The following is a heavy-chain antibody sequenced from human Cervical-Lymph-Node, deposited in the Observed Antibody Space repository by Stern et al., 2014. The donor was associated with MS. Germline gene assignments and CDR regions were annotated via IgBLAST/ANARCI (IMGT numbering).Heavy chain of an antibody. CDR2: IYTGDADT. V-gene: IGHV5-51*01. D-gene: IGHD4-17*01. CDR3: ARDYGDYAFNY. Sequence: VQLVESGAEVKKPGGSLKISCKGSGYSFTANWIDWVRQMPGKGLEWMRIIYTGDADTRYSPSCLGQVTISADKSISTAFLQWSSLEASDTAMYYCARDYGDYAFNYWGQGTLVTVSS. CDR1: GYSFTANW. J-gene: IGHJ4*02.